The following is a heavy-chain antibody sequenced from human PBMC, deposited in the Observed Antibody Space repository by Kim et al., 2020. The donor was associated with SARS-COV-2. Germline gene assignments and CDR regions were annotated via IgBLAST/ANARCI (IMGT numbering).Heavy chain of an antibody. J-gene: IGHJ5*02. CDR2: ISYDGSNK. Sequence: GSLRLSCAASGFTFSSYGMHWVRQAPGKGLEWLAVISYDGSNKYYADSGKGRFTISRDNSKNPLYLQMNSLEAEDQACFSLSGGQGTGSSWFLNWFDPW. CDR3: SGGQGTGSSWFLNWFDP. V-gene: IGHV3-33*05. D-gene: IGHD6-13*01. CDR1: GFTFSSYG.